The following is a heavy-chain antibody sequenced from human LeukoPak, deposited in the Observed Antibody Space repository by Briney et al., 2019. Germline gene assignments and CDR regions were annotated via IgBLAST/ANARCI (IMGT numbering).Heavy chain of an antibody. CDR3: AKVGIDGSGPFDH. D-gene: IGHD3-10*01. CDR2: INGIGDTT. CDR1: GFTFSRYG. J-gene: IGHJ4*02. V-gene: IGHV3-23*01. Sequence: GGSLRLFCAASGFTFSRYGMSWVRQAPGKGLEWVSTINGIGDTTYYADSVKGRFTISRDNSRNTLYLQMNSLRAEDTAVYYCAKVGIDGSGPFDHWGQGTLVTVSS.